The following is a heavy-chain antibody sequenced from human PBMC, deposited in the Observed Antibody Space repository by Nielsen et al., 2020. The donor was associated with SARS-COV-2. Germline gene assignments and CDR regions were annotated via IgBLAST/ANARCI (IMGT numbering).Heavy chain of an antibody. J-gene: IGHJ3*02. CDR1: GFIFSDST. V-gene: IGHV3-73*01. D-gene: IGHD5-12*01. CDR3: TRVNPISGSWFDAFDI. Sequence: SLIISCAASGFIFSDSTMHWVRPASGKGLGWVGRIRSKANTYATGYAASVKGRFTISRDDSKNTAYLQMNSLKTEDTAVYYCTRVNPISGSWFDAFDIWGQGTMVTVSS. CDR2: IRSKANTYAT.